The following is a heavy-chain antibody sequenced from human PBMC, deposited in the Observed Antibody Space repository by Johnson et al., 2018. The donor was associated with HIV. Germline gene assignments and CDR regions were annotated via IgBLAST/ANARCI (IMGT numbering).Heavy chain of an antibody. CDR1: GFTVSSNY. V-gene: IGHV3-66*02. D-gene: IGHD5-12*01. J-gene: IGHJ3*02. Sequence: VQLVESGGGLVQPGGSLRLSCAASGFTVSSNYMSWVRQAPGKGLEWVSVIYSGGSTYYADSVKGRFTISRDNSKNTLYLQMNSLRAEDTATYYCAKTISGFYLYDAFDIWGQGTMVTVSS. CDR2: IYSGGST. CDR3: AKTISGFYLYDAFDI.